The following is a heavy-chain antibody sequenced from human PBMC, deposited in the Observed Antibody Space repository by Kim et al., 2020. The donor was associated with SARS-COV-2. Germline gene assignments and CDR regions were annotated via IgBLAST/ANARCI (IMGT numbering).Heavy chain of an antibody. Sequence: GGSLRLSCAASGFTFSSYGMHWVRQAPGKGLEWVAVISYDGSNKYYADSVKGRFTISRDNSKNTLYLQMNSLRAEHTAVYYCAKDRASSGWASFDYWGQGTLVTVSS. CDR3: AKDRASSGWASFDY. CDR2: ISYDGSNK. J-gene: IGHJ4*02. CDR1: GFTFSSYG. V-gene: IGHV3-30*18. D-gene: IGHD6-19*01.